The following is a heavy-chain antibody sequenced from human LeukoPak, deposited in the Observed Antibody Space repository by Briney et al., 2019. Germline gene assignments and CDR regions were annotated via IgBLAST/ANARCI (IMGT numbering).Heavy chain of an antibody. CDR2: ISRSSSSI. J-gene: IGHJ3*02. D-gene: IGHD2-15*01. CDR3: ASRALYCSGGSCYSARTGIDAFDI. Sequence: GGSLRLSCAASGFTFSSYCMNWVRQAPGKGLEWVSSISRSSSSIYYADSVKGRFTISRDNAKNSLYLQMNSLRAEDTAVYYCASRALYCSGGSCYSARTGIDAFDIWGQGTMVTVSS. CDR1: GFTFSSYC. V-gene: IGHV3-21*01.